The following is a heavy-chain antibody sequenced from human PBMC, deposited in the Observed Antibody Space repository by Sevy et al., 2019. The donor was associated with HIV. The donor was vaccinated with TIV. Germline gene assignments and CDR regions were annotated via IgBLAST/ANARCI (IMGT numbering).Heavy chain of an antibody. D-gene: IGHD3-9*01. V-gene: IGHV6-1*01. CDR3: TRDRDWGFDP. CDR2: TYYRSKWYN. CDR1: GASVDDNSVA. J-gene: IGHJ5*02. Sequence: KQSQTLSLTCAISGASVDDNSVAWNWIRQSPLRGLEWLGRTYYRSKWYNDYAVFLRGRMSINGDTSKNQFSLQLNSVTPEDTAVYYCTRDRDWGFDPWARDSWSPSPQ.